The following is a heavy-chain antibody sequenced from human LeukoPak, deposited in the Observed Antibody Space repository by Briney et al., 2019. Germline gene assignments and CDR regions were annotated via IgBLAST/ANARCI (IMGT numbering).Heavy chain of an antibody. V-gene: IGHV3-74*01. Sequence: AGGSLRLSCAASGFTFSSNWMHWVRQAPGKGLVWVSRINSDGGSRSYVESVKGRFTISRDNAKNTLYLQMDSLRAEDTAVYYRTRPQDGYNSFDYWGQGTLVTVSS. D-gene: IGHD5-24*01. CDR3: TRPQDGYNSFDY. J-gene: IGHJ4*02. CDR2: INSDGGSR. CDR1: GFTFSSNW.